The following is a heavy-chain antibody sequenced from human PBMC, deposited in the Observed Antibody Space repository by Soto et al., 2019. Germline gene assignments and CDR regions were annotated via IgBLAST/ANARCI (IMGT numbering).Heavy chain of an antibody. CDR2: INPSGGST. Sequence: QVQLVQYGAEVKKPGASVKVSCKASGYRFTNHYIHWVRQAPGQGLEWMGIINPSGGSTNYAQKFQGRVTMTGDTSTSTVYMDLSSLRSDDTAVYYCARNKPTATDYFDYWGQGTLVTVSS. D-gene: IGHD2-2*01. V-gene: IGHV1-46*01. CDR3: ARNKPTATDYFDY. J-gene: IGHJ4*02. CDR1: GYRFTNHY.